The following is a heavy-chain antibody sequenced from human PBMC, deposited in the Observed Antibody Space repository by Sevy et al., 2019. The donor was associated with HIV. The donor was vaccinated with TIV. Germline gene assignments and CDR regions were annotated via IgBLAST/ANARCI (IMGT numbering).Heavy chain of an antibody. V-gene: IGHV3-15*01. Sequence: GGSLRLSCAASGFTFSNAWMSWVRQAPGKGLEWVGRIKSKTDGGTTDYAAPVKGRFASSRDDSKNTLYLQMNSLKTEDTAIYYWTTDSKKRGLSALLDYWCQGTLVTVSS. J-gene: IGHJ4*02. CDR3: TTDSKKRGLSALLDY. CDR1: GFTFSNAW. CDR2: IKSKTDGGTT. D-gene: IGHD3-10*01.